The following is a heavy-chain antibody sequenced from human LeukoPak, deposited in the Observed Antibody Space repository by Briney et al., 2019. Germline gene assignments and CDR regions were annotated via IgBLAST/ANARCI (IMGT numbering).Heavy chain of an antibody. J-gene: IGHJ4*02. Sequence: HPGGSLRLSCSASGFTFSSYAMHWVRQAPGKGLEYVSAISSNGGSTYYADSVKGRFTISRDNSKNTLYLQMNSLRAGDTAVYYCAKGNSGTLFDYWGQGTLVTVSS. CDR3: AKGNSGTLFDY. CDR2: ISSNGGST. V-gene: IGHV3-64*04. D-gene: IGHD1-1*01. CDR1: GFTFSSYA.